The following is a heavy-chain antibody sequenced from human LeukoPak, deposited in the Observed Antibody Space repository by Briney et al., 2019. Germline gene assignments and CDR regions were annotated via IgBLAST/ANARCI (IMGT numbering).Heavy chain of an antibody. CDR1: GFTFDDYA. CDR2: VNWNGGST. J-gene: IGHJ4*02. CDR3: ARGGTVTTFDY. V-gene: IGHV3-20*04. Sequence: TGGSLRLSCAASGFTFDDYAMTWVRQPPGKGLEWVPTVNWNGGSTSYADSVKGRFTISRDNAKNSLYLQMSSLRADDTAFYYCARGGTVTTFDYWGQGTLVTVSS. D-gene: IGHD4-11*01.